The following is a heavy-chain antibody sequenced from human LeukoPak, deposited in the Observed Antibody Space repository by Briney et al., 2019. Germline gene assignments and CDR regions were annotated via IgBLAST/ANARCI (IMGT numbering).Heavy chain of an antibody. Sequence: GGSLRLSCAASGFTFSNYDMHWVRQAPGKGLEWVAVIWFDGSNKFYADSVKGRFTISRDNSKNTLYLQMNSLRAEDTAVYYCASSAGALIDCWGQGTLVNVSS. CDR2: IWFDGSNK. CDR1: GFTFSNYD. V-gene: IGHV3-33*01. CDR3: ASSAGALIDC. J-gene: IGHJ4*02. D-gene: IGHD6-19*01.